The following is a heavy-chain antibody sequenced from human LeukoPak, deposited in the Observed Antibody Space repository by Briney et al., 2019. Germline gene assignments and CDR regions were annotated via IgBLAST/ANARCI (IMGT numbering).Heavy chain of an antibody. CDR1: GFTFSSYA. CDR3: AKDPQPWELPLGSDY. CDR2: ISGSGGST. Sequence: GGSLRLSCAASGFTFSSYAMSWVRQAPGKGLEWVSAISGSGGSTYYADSVKGRFTISRDNSKNTLYLQMNSLRAEDTAVYYCAKDPQPWELPLGSDYWGQGTLVTVSS. D-gene: IGHD1-26*01. V-gene: IGHV3-23*01. J-gene: IGHJ4*02.